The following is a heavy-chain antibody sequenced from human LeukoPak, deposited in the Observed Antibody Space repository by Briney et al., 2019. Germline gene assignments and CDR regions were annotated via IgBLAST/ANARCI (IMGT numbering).Heavy chain of an antibody. V-gene: IGHV4-30-4*08. CDR3: AKVGDSNFDL. D-gene: IGHD3-3*01. CDR2: IYYSGST. Sequence: SETLSLTCAVSGYSISSGYYWSWIRQPPGKGLEWIGYIYYSGSTYYNPSLKSRVTISVDTSKNQFSLKLSSVTAADTAVYYCAKVGDSNFDLWGRGTLVTVSS. J-gene: IGHJ2*01. CDR1: GYSISSGYY.